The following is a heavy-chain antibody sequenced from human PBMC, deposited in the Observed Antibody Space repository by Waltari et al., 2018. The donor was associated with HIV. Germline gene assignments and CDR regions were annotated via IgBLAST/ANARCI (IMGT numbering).Heavy chain of an antibody. Sequence: VQLVEYGGGLLQPGGSLRLSCAASGCTVSRNYMSWVRQAPGKGLEWVSVIYSGGSTYYADSVKGRFTISRDNSKNTLYLQMNSLRAEDTAVYYCARDGLGEAFDIWGQGTMVTVSS. V-gene: IGHV3-53*01. CDR1: GCTVSRNY. CDR2: IYSGGST. CDR3: ARDGLGEAFDI. D-gene: IGHD3-16*01. J-gene: IGHJ3*02.